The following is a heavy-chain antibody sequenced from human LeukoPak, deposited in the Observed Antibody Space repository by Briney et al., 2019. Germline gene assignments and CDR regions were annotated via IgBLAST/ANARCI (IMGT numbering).Heavy chain of an antibody. CDR3: AKEGGDGSPFDY. V-gene: IGHV3-30*02. D-gene: IGHD5-24*01. CDR1: GFIFSNYG. J-gene: IGHJ4*02. Sequence: GGSLRLSCAASGFIFSNYGMHWVRHSPDKGLEWVTFIRFDGSTQYYADPVKGRFTISRDNSKDTLYLQMSSLRLEDTGVYYCAKEGGDGSPFDYWGQGILVTVSS. CDR2: IRFDGSTQ.